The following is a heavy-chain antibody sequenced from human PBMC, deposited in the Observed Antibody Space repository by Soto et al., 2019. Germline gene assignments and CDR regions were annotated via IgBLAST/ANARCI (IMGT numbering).Heavy chain of an antibody. CDR2: ISGSGGST. D-gene: IGHD6-19*01. CDR1: VFTFISYA. CDR3: AIDPGIAVAGTGVGDY. Sequence: PGWSLRLSCASSVFTFISYAMRWVRQAPGKGLEWVSAISGSGGSTYYADSVKGRFTISRDNSKNTLYLQMNSLRAEDTAVYYCAIDPGIAVAGTGVGDYWGQGTLVTVSS. J-gene: IGHJ4*02. V-gene: IGHV3-23*01.